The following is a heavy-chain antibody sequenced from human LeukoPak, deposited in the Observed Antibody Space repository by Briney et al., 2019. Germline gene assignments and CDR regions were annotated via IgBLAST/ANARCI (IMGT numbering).Heavy chain of an antibody. CDR1: GVSISSYY. CDR2: IYTSGST. Sequence: SGTLSLTCTVSGVSISSYYWSWIRQPAGKGLEWIGRIYTSGSTNYNPSLKSRVTMSVDTSKNQFSLKLSSVTAADTAVYYCARCSYGDYNLSYFDYWGQGTLVTVSS. V-gene: IGHV4-4*07. D-gene: IGHD4-17*01. J-gene: IGHJ4*02. CDR3: ARCSYGDYNLSYFDY.